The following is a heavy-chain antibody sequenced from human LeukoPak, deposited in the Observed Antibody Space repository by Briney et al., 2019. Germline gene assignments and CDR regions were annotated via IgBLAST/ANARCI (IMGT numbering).Heavy chain of an antibody. Sequence: SETLSLTCTVSGGSISSYYWSWIRQPAGKGLEWIGRIYTSGSTNYNPSLKSRVTISVHTSKNHFSLKLSSLTAADTAVYYSARVEVAVVRTYYYYYMDVWGKGTTVTISS. CDR3: ARVEVAVVRTYYYYYMDV. CDR1: GGSISSYY. J-gene: IGHJ6*03. CDR2: IYTSGST. V-gene: IGHV4-4*07. D-gene: IGHD6-19*01.